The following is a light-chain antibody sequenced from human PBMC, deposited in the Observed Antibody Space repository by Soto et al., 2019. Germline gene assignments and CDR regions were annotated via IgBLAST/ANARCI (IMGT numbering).Light chain of an antibody. J-gene: IGLJ2*01. CDR3: QVWDSSSDHVV. CDR2: YDS. Sequence: SYELTQPPSVSVAPGKTARITCGGNNIGSKSVHWYQQKPGQAPVLVIYYDSDRPSGIPERFSGSNSGTTATLTISSVEAGDEADYYCQVWDSSSDHVVFGGGTKLTVL. CDR1: NIGSKS. V-gene: IGLV3-21*04.